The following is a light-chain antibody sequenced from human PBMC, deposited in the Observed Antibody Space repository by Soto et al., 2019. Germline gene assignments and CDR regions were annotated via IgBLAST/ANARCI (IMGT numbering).Light chain of an antibody. Sequence: DIPMTQSPSSLSASVGDRVTITCRASQSITSFLNWYQQKPGKAPSLLIYAASSLQSGVPSRFSGSGSGTDFTLTISSLQPEDFATYYCQQSYVAPLTFGGGTKVEIK. CDR1: QSITSF. V-gene: IGKV1-39*01. CDR2: AAS. CDR3: QQSYVAPLT. J-gene: IGKJ4*01.